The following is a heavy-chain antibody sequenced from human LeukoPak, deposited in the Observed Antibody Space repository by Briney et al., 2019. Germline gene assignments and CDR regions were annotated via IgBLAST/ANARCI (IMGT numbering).Heavy chain of an antibody. CDR2: ISSSGSTI. CDR3: AKDHLPDYYDSSGYYPFDY. V-gene: IGHV3-48*03. D-gene: IGHD3-22*01. CDR1: GFTFSSYE. J-gene: IGHJ4*02. Sequence: GGSLRLSCAASGFTFSSYEMNWVRQAPGKGLEWVSYISSSGSTIYYADSVKGRFTISRDNSKNTLYLQMNSLRAEDTAVYYCAKDHLPDYYDSSGYYPFDYWGQGTLVTVSS.